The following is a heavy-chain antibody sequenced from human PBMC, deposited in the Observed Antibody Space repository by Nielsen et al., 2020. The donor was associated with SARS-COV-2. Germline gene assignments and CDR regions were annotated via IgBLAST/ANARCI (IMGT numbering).Heavy chain of an antibody. CDR2: ISSSGSTI. CDR3: ARTLIAARGRKYYYYYYGMDV. J-gene: IGHJ6*02. V-gene: IGHV3-48*03. D-gene: IGHD6-6*01. Sequence: GESLKISCAASGFTFSSYEMNWVRQAPGKGLEWVSYISSSGSTIYYADSVKGRFTISRDNAKNSLYLQMNSLRAEDTAVYYCARTLIAARGRKYYYYYYGMDVWGQGTTVTVSS. CDR1: GFTFSSYE.